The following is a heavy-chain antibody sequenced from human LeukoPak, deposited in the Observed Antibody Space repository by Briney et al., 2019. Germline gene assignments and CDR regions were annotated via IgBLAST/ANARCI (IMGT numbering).Heavy chain of an antibody. V-gene: IGHV1-46*03. D-gene: IGHD3-3*01. J-gene: IGHJ4*02. CDR1: GYTFTSYY. CDR3: ARDSSLYGFWSGPDY. Sequence: GASVKVSCKASGYTFTSYYMHWVRQAPGQGLEWMGIIDPSGGSTSYAQKFQGRVTMTRDTSTSTVYMELSSLRSEDTAVYYCARDSSLYGFWSGPDYWGQGTLVTVSS. CDR2: IDPSGGST.